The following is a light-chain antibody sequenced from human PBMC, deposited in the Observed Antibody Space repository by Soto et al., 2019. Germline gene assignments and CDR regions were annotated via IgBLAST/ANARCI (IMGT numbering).Light chain of an antibody. Sequence: QSALTQPPSVSGAPGQRVTISCTGTSSNIGADYNVHWYRQVPGTAPKLLIYGNSDRPSGVPDRFSGSKSGPSASLAITGLQTEDEADYYCQSYDTGLRGMVFGGGTKLTVL. CDR1: SSNIGADYN. J-gene: IGLJ2*01. CDR2: GNS. CDR3: QSYDTGLRGMV. V-gene: IGLV1-40*01.